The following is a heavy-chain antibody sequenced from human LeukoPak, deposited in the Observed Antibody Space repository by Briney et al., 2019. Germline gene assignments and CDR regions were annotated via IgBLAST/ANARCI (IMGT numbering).Heavy chain of an antibody. D-gene: IGHD1-1*01. Sequence: SVTLSLNCTVAAGSVGRDSCYWIWIRQPPEKGLEWIGYIYYSGSTNYNPSLKSRDTISVDTSKNQVSLKLRSVTAADTAVYYCATRPSGSDGFLPYFDYWGQGTLVTVSS. CDR2: IYYSGST. CDR3: ATRPSGSDGFLPYFDY. CDR1: AGSVGRDSCY. V-gene: IGHV4-61*01. J-gene: IGHJ4*02.